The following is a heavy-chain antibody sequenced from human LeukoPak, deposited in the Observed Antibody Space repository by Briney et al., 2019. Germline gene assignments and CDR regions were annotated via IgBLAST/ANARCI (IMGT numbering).Heavy chain of an antibody. J-gene: IGHJ4*02. D-gene: IGHD5-12*01. CDR1: GGSMSGYY. V-gene: IGHV4-59*01. Sequence: SETLSLTCTVSGGSMSGYYWSWIRQPPGKGLEWIGYIHYSGTTNHNPSLKSRVTISLDTSRNQFSLKLRSVTTADTAVYYCARRRVYSGSGEFDFWGQGTLVTVSS. CDR3: ARRRVYSGSGEFDF. CDR2: IHYSGTT.